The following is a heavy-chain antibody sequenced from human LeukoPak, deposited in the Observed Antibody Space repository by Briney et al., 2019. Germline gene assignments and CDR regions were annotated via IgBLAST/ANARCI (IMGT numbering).Heavy chain of an antibody. CDR3: ARGHYGGNSGSDY. J-gene: IGHJ4*02. CDR1: GYTFTSYD. D-gene: IGHD4-23*01. CDR2: IIPIFGTA. Sequence: SVKVSCKASGYTFTSYDISWVRQAPGQGLEWMGGIIPIFGTANYAQKFQGRVTITADESTSTAYMELSSLRSEDTAVYYCARGHYGGNSGSDYWGQGTLVTVSS. V-gene: IGHV1-69*13.